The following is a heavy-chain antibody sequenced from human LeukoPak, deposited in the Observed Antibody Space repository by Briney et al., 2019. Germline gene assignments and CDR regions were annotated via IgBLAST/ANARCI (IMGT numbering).Heavy chain of an antibody. CDR3: ARGRSRSYSSVDY. J-gene: IGHJ4*02. CDR1: GFTFSSYA. CDR2: ISYDGSNK. Sequence: PGGSLRLSCAASGFTFSSYAMHWVRQAPGKGLEWVAVISYDGSNKYYADSVKGRFTISRDNSKNTLYLQMNSLRAEDTAVYYCARGRSRSYSSVDYWGQGTLVTVSS. V-gene: IGHV3-30-3*01. D-gene: IGHD6-25*01.